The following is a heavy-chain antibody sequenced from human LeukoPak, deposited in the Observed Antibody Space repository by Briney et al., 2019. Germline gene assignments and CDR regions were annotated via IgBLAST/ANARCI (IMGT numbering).Heavy chain of an antibody. J-gene: IGHJ1*01. V-gene: IGHV1-18*01. CDR2: ISPYNGST. Sequence: GASVKDTCLSSGYTFITYGINWVRQPPGQGLEWMGWISPYNGSTNFAQNFQGRVTMTTDTITNTAFMELRSLRFEDTAVYYCARDKAPRYTYGLGHWGEGTPVTVSS. CDR3: ARDKAPRYTYGLGH. D-gene: IGHD5-18*01. CDR1: GYTFITYG.